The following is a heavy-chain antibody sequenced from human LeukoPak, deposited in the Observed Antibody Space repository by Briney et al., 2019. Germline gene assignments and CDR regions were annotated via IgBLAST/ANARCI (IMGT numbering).Heavy chain of an antibody. D-gene: IGHD3-10*01. CDR1: GFTFSSYA. V-gene: IGHV3-23*01. J-gene: IGHJ4*02. CDR3: AKSEDSPIWFGELKRDY. Sequence: PGGSLRLSCAASGFTFSSYAMSWVRQAPGKGLEWVSAISGSGGSTYYADSVKGRFTISRDNSKNTLYLQMNSLRAEDTAVYYCAKSEDSPIWFGELKRDYWGQGTLVTVSS. CDR2: ISGSGGST.